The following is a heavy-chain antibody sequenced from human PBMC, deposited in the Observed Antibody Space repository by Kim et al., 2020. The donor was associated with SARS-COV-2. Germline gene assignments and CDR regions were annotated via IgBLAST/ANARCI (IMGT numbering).Heavy chain of an antibody. J-gene: IGHJ6*01. V-gene: IGHV3-23*01. D-gene: IGHD2-21*01. CDR3: AKDRYRGSLYECYFHYGMAV. CDR1: EFAFSAYA. CDR2: ISVSGVGGSSEKT. Sequence: GGSLRLSCAASEFAFSAYAMNWVRQSPGKGLEWVSSISVSGVGGSSEKTNYAASVMGRFTVSRDNSKEILYLQMNSLRPEDTAIYYCAKDRYRGSLYECYFHYGMAVWGQGTTVSVSS.